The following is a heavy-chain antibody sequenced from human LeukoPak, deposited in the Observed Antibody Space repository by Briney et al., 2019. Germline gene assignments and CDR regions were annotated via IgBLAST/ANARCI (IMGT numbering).Heavy chain of an antibody. Sequence: PGGSLRLSCAAAASTFSNYAMSWVSQPRGRGLEWVSAILGSGVTTYHANSVTGPFPVYRDNCKSSLYFQQKTLKAEDTALYYCAKWGNYDGLTGYYVPDYWGQGTLVTVSS. D-gene: IGHD3-9*01. CDR1: ASTFSNYA. CDR2: ILGSGVTT. J-gene: IGHJ4*02. V-gene: IGHV3-23*01. CDR3: AKWGNYDGLTGYYVPDY.